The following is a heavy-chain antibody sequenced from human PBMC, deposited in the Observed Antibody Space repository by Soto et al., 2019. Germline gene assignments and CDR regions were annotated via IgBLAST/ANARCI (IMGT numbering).Heavy chain of an antibody. CDR2: VNHSGST. Sequence: QVQLQQWGAGLLKPSETLSLTCGVYGGSFSGYYWSWIRQPPGKGLEWIGEVNHSGSTNYNPSLRRRVTISVDXXKXQXXPKLSSVTAADTALYYCARKYLPYYGSGSPYGMDVWGQGTTVTVSS. V-gene: IGHV4-34*01. CDR3: ARKYLPYYGSGSPYGMDV. D-gene: IGHD3-10*01. CDR1: GGSFSGYY. J-gene: IGHJ6*02.